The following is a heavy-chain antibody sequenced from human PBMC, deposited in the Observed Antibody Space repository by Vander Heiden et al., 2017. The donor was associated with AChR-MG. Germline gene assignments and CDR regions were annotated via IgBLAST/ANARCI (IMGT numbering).Heavy chain of an antibody. CDR2: ISYDGSNK. V-gene: IGHV3-30*03. J-gene: IGHJ4*02. Sequence: QVQLVESGGGVVQPGRSLRLSWSASGFTFSSYVMHWVRQAPGKGLGWVAVISYDGSNKYYADSVKGRFTISRDNSKNTLYLQMNSLRAEDTAVYYCALWYSSGWYSFDYWGQGTLVTVSS. D-gene: IGHD6-19*01. CDR3: ALWYSSGWYSFDY. CDR1: GFTFSSYV.